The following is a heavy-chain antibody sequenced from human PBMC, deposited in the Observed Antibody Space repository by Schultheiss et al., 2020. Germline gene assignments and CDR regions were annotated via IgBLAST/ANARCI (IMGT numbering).Heavy chain of an antibody. V-gene: IGHV3-33*01. J-gene: IGHJ4*02. D-gene: IGHD3-22*01. CDR2: IWYDGSNK. CDR3: ASYYDSSGYSNTPLDY. Sequence: GGSLRLSCAASGFTFRSYGMHWVRQAPGKGLEWVAVIWYDGSNKYYADSVKGRFTISRDNSKNTLYLQMNSLRAEDTAVYYCASYYDSSGYSNTPLDYWGQGTLVTVSS. CDR1: GFTFRSYG.